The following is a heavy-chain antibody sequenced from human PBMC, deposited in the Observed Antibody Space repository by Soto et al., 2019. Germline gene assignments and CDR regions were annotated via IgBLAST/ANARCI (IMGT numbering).Heavy chain of an antibody. CDR1: GYSLTSYW. D-gene: IGHD2-15*01. CDR3: ARHDSPSVIYYYYGMDV. Sequence: GESLKISCKGSGYSLTSYWIGWVRQMNGKGLEWMGIIYPGDSDTRYSPSFQGQVTISADKSISTAYLQWSSLKASDSAIYYCARHDSPSVIYYYYGMDVWGQGTTVTVS. V-gene: IGHV5-51*01. J-gene: IGHJ6*02. CDR2: IYPGDSDT.